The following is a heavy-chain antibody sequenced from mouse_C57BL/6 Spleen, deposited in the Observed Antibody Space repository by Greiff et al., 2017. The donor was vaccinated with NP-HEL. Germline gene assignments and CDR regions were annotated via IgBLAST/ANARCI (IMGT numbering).Heavy chain of an antibody. J-gene: IGHJ4*01. D-gene: IGHD2-5*01. CDR2: IYPGSGST. Sequence: VQLQQPGAELVKPGASVKMSCKASGYTFTSYWITWVKQRPGQGLEWIGDIYPGSGSTNYNEKFKSKATLTVDTSSSTAYMQLSSLTSEDSAVYYCARGYYSTDYYAMDYWGQGTSVTVSS. CDR1: GYTFTSYW. CDR3: ARGYYSTDYYAMDY. V-gene: IGHV1-55*01.